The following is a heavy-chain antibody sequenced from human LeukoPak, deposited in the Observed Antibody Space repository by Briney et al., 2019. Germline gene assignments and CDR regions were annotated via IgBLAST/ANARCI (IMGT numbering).Heavy chain of an antibody. Sequence: ASVKVSCKASGYTFTSYGISWVRQAPGQGLEWMGWISAYNGNTNYAQKIQGRVTMTIDTSTSTAYMELRSLRSDDTAIYYCARTYYSDTSGFGYWGQGTLVAVSS. D-gene: IGHD3-22*01. CDR3: ARTYYSDTSGFGY. CDR2: ISAYNGNT. CDR1: GYTFTSYG. V-gene: IGHV1-18*01. J-gene: IGHJ4*02.